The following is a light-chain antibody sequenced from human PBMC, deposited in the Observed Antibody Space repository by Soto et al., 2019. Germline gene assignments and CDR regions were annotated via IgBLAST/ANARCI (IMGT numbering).Light chain of an antibody. CDR1: SSDVGAYNY. CDR2: DVN. V-gene: IGLV2-14*01. CDR3: SSYTSATTYV. J-gene: IGLJ1*01. Sequence: QSVLTQPASVSGSPGQSITISCTGTSSDVGAYNYDSWYQQHPGKVPKLIIYDVNNRPSGVSNRFSGSKSGNTASLTISGLQTEDEADDYCSSYTSATTYVFGPGTKLTVL.